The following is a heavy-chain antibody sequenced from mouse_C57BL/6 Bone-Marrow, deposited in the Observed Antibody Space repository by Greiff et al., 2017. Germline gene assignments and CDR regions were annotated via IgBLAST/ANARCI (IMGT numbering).Heavy chain of an antibody. J-gene: IGHJ2*01. CDR1: GYTFTDYE. D-gene: IGHD2-3*01. CDR3: TVDGYSDY. Sequence: QVHVKQSGAELVRPGASVTLSCKASGYTFTDYEMHWVKQTPVHGLEWIGAIDPETGGTAYNQKFKGKAILTADKSSSTAYMELRSLTSEDSAVYYCTVDGYSDYWGQGTTLTVSS. CDR2: IDPETGGT. V-gene: IGHV1-15*01.